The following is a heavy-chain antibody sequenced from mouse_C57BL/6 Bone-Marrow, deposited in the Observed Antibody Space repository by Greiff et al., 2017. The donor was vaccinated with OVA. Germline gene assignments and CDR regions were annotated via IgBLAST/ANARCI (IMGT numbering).Heavy chain of an antibody. J-gene: IGHJ2*01. CDR3: ARDYIHHFDY. CDR2: IHPNSGST. V-gene: IGHV1-64*01. CDR1: GYTFTSYW. D-gene: IGHD1-3*01. Sequence: VQLQQSGAELVKPGASVKLSCKASGYTFTSYWMHWVKQRPGRGLEWIGMIHPNSGSTNYNEKFKSKATLTVDKSSSTAYMQLSSLTSEDSAVYYCARDYIHHFDYWGQGTTLTVSS.